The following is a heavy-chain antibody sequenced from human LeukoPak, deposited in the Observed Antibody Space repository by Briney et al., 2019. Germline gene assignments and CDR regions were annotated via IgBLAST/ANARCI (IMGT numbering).Heavy chain of an antibody. J-gene: IGHJ3*02. CDR1: GGTFSSYA. Sequence: SVKVSCKASGGTFSSYAVTWVRQAPGHGLEWMGGILPIFNTSNYAQRLQGRVTITADKSTSTVYMELSTLRSEDTAVYYCARARLLGPTGVAAFDIWGQGTMVTVSS. CDR3: ARARLLGPTGVAAFDI. D-gene: IGHD2-8*02. CDR2: ILPIFNTS. V-gene: IGHV1-69*06.